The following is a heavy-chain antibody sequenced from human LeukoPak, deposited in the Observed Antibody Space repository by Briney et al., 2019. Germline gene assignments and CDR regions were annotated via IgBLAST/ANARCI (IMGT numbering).Heavy chain of an antibody. CDR2: INPNSGGT. Sequence: ASVKVSCKASGYTFTGYYMHWVRQAPGQGPEWMGWINPNSGGTNYAQKFQGRVTMTRDTSISTAYMELSRLRSDDTAVYYCARADNWNDGNFDYWGQGTLVTVSS. V-gene: IGHV1-2*02. J-gene: IGHJ4*02. CDR1: GYTFTGYY. D-gene: IGHD1-1*01. CDR3: ARADNWNDGNFDY.